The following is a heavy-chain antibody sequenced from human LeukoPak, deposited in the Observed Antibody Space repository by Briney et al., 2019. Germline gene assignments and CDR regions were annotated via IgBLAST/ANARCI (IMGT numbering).Heavy chain of an antibody. CDR3: ARDLHPLWFGESPQGFDY. CDR2: INPSGGST. J-gene: IGHJ4*02. CDR1: GYTFTSYY. Sequence: PRASVKVSCKASGYTFTSYYMHWVRQAPGQGLEWMGIINPSGGSTSYAQKFQGRVTVTRDTSTSTVYMELSSLRSEDTAVYYCARDLHPLWFGESPQGFDYGGQGTLVTVSS. V-gene: IGHV1-46*01. D-gene: IGHD3-10*01.